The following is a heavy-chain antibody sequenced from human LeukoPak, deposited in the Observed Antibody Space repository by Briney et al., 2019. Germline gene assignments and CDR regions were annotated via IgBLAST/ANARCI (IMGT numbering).Heavy chain of an antibody. J-gene: IGHJ5*02. CDR2: INPNSGGT. CDR1: GYTLTAYY. V-gene: IGHV1-2*06. D-gene: IGHD2-15*01. Sequence: ASVKVSCKASGYTLTAYYIYWVRQAPGQGLEWMGRINPNSGGTDYAQNFQGRVTMTRDSSISTAYMELSRLRSDDTAVYYCARGYCSGGTCYLVENWLDPWGQGTLVTVSS. CDR3: ARGYCSGGTCYLVENWLDP.